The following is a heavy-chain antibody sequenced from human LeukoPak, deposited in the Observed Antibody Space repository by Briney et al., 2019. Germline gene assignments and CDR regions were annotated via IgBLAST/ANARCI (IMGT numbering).Heavy chain of an antibody. CDR1: GYTFTGYY. Sequence: GASVKVSCKASGYTFTGYYMHWVRQAPGQGLEWMGWINPNSGGTNCAQKFQGRVTMTRDTSISTAYMELSRLRSDDTAVYYCARDLFSDGYSSSWDYWGQGTLVTVSS. CDR3: ARDLFSDGYSSSWDY. J-gene: IGHJ4*02. CDR2: INPNSGGT. V-gene: IGHV1-2*02. D-gene: IGHD6-13*01.